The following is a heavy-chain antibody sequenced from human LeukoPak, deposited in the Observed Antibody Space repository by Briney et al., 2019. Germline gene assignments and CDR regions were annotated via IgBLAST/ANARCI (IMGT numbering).Heavy chain of an antibody. CDR2: INPTRGGT. J-gene: IGHJ4*02. D-gene: IGHD5-18*01. V-gene: IGHV1-2*04. CDR3: ARADTAMGSFDY. Sequence: ASVSVSCRASGYTFTGYYMHGVRQAPGQGLEWMGWINPTRGGTNYAQQFQGWVTMTRDTSISTAYMELSRLRSDDTAVYYCARADTAMGSFDYWGQGTLVTVSS. CDR1: GYTFTGYY.